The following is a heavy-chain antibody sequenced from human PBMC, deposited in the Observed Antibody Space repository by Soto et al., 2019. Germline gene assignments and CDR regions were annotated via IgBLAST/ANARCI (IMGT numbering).Heavy chain of an antibody. CDR2: VYSGGAT. D-gene: IGHD3-10*01. CDR1: GFTVSSNY. V-gene: IGHV3-53*04. J-gene: IGHJ4*02. CDR3: VRGRYGSEIH. Sequence: EVRLVESGGGLVQPGGSLRLSCAAFGFTVSSNYMTWVRLAPGKGLEWVSLVYSGGATHYAASVKGRFTISTHSSQNTLFLQMNSLRTEDKATYDCVRGRYGSEIHWGQGTKVTVSS.